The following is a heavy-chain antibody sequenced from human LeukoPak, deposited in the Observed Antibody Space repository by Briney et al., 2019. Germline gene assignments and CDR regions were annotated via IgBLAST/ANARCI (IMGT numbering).Heavy chain of an antibody. CDR1: GYIFTSYW. D-gene: IGHD6-19*01. J-gene: IGHJ4*02. Sequence: GASLKISCKGSGYIFTSYWIGWVRQLPGKGLEWMGIIYPGDSDTRYSPSFQGQVTISADKSISTAYLQWSSLKASDTAMYYCARGPSGYSSGWLLDYWGQGTLVTVSS. CDR2: IYPGDSDT. V-gene: IGHV5-51*01. CDR3: ARGPSGYSSGWLLDY.